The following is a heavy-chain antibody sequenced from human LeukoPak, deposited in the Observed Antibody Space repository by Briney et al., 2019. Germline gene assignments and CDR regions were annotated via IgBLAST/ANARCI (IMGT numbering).Heavy chain of an antibody. V-gene: IGHV3-30*18. Sequence: GRSLRLSYAASGFMFSSYGMLWVRQAPGKGLEWVAVISYDGSDKYHADSVKGRFTISRDNSKNTVYLQMNSLRAEDTAVYYCAKRGLTYYYDYWGQGTLVTVSS. CDR3: AKRGLTYYYDY. CDR1: GFMFSSYG. CDR2: ISYDGSDK. D-gene: IGHD1-20*01. J-gene: IGHJ4*02.